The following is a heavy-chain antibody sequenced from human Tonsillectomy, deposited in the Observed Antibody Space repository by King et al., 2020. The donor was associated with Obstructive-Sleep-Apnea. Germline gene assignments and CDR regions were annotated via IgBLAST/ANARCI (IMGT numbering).Heavy chain of an antibody. V-gene: IGHV5-51*01. Sequence: VQLVESGAEVKKPGESLKISCKGSGYSFTSYWIGWVRQMPGKGLEWMGIIYTGDSDTRYSPSFQGQVTISADKSISTAYLQLSSLKASDTAMYYCARPSMVRGVPKSFDYWGQGTLVTVSS. CDR1: GYSFTSYW. J-gene: IGHJ4*02. CDR2: IYTGDSDT. D-gene: IGHD3-10*01. CDR3: ARPSMVRGVPKSFDY.